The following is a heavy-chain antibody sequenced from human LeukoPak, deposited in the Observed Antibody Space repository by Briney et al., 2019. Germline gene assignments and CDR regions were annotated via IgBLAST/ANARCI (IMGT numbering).Heavy chain of an antibody. J-gene: IGHJ6*02. Sequence: GGSLRLSCTASGXTFSSYGMNWVRQAPGKGLEWVSYITSSGGAIYYADSVKGRFTISRDNAKRSLYLQMNSLRAEDTAVYYCARPPSITNPYYGMDVWGQGTTVTVSS. CDR3: ARPPSITNPYYGMDV. D-gene: IGHD3-3*01. V-gene: IGHV3-48*03. CDR2: ITSSGGAI. CDR1: GXTFSSYG.